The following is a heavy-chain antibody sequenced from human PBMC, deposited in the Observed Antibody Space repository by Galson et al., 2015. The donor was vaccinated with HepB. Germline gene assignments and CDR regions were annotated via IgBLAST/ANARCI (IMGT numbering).Heavy chain of an antibody. D-gene: IGHD6-13*01. J-gene: IGHJ4*02. V-gene: IGHV1-46*01. CDR3: ASFPGYSSSWYSKTQNDY. CDR2: INPSGGST. Sequence: SVKVSCKASGYTFTSYYMHWVRQAPGQGLEWMGIINPSGGSTSYAQKFQGRVTMTRDTSTSTVYMELSSLRSEDTAVYYCASFPGYSSSWYSKTQNDYWGQGTLVTVSS. CDR1: GYTFTSYY.